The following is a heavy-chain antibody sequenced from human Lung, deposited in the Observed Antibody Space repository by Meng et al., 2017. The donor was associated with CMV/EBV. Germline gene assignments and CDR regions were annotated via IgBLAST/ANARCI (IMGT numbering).Heavy chain of an antibody. Sequence: GESLMISCRASGYTFSSYSMSWVRQAPGKGLEWVSSISCSGGSTYSTDSVKGRPNISRDNSESTLYLQMNSLTAEDTAVYYCVKGWQNLVDYWGQGTRVTVAS. D-gene: IGHD6-13*01. J-gene: IGHJ4*02. V-gene: IGHV3-23*01. CDR1: GYTFSSYS. CDR3: VKGWQNLVDY. CDR2: ISCSGGST.